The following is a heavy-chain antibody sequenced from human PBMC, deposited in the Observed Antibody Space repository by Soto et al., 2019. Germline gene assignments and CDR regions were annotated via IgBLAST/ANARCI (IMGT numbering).Heavy chain of an antibody. J-gene: IGHJ4*02. Sequence: GGSLRLSCAASGFTFSSYAMSWVRQAPGKGLEWVSAISGSGGSTYYADSVKGRFTISRDNSKNTLYLQMNSLRAEDTAVYYCAKDLRRYIVLMVYAEFDYWGQGTLVTVSS. CDR3: AKDLRRYIVLMVYAEFDY. CDR2: ISGSGGST. CDR1: GFTFSSYA. D-gene: IGHD2-8*01. V-gene: IGHV3-23*01.